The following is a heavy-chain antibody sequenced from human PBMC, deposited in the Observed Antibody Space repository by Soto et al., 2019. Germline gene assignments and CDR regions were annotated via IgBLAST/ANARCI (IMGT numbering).Heavy chain of an antibody. CDR2: MNPNSGNT. CDR1: GYTFTSYD. D-gene: IGHD2-15*01. CDR3: ARAYCSGGSCYYYYYYMDV. J-gene: IGHJ6*03. Sequence: ASVKVSCKASGYTFTSYDTNWVRQATGQGLEWMGWMNPNSGNTGYAQKFQGRVTMTRNTSISTAYMELSSLRSEDTAVYYCARAYCSGGSCYYYYYYMDVWGKGTTVTVSS. V-gene: IGHV1-8*01.